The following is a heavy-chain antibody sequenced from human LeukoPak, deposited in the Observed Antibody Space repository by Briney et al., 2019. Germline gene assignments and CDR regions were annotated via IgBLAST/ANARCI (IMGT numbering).Heavy chain of an antibody. V-gene: IGHV1-2*04. Sequence: ASVKVSCKASGYTFTGYYMHWVRQAPGQGLEWMGWINPNSGGTNYAQKFQGWVTMTRDTSISTAYMELSRLRSDDTAVYYCARGPPQLRGSGSYSHFDYWGQGTLVTVSS. CDR2: INPNSGGT. CDR1: GYTFTGYY. D-gene: IGHD3-10*01. CDR3: ARGPPQLRGSGSYSHFDY. J-gene: IGHJ4*02.